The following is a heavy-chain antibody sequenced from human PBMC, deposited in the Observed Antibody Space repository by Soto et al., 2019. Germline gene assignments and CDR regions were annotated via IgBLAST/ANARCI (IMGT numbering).Heavy chain of an antibody. CDR1: GGSISSSSYY. V-gene: IGHV4-39*01. Sequence: SETLSLTCTVSGGSISSSSYYWGWIRQPPGKGLEWIGSIYYSGSTYYNPSLKSRVTISVDTSKNQFSLKLSSVTAADTAVYYCARSLWDCSGGSCYGGLDYWGQGTLVTVSS. J-gene: IGHJ4*02. D-gene: IGHD2-15*01. CDR2: IYYSGST. CDR3: ARSLWDCSGGSCYGGLDY.